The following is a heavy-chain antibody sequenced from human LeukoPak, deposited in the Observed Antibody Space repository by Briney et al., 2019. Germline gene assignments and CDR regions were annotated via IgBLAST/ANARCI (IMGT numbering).Heavy chain of an antibody. D-gene: IGHD3-3*01. CDR2: IYYSGST. J-gene: IGHJ4*02. CDR1: GGSISGYY. V-gene: IGHV4-59*01. Sequence: SETLSLTCSVSGGSISGYYWSWLRQPPGKGLEWIGYIYYSGSTNYNPPLKSRVTISVDTSQNQFSLKLTSVTAADTAVYYCAKYERSRGPYYTFDYWGQGTLVTVSS. CDR3: AKYERSRGPYYTFDY.